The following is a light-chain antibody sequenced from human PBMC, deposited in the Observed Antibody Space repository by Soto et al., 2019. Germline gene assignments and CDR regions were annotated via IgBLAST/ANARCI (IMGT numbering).Light chain of an antibody. CDR2: NHN. V-gene: IGLV1-44*01. Sequence: QSVLTQPPSASSTPGQTVTISCSGSTSNIGTFYVYWYQQLPGMAPKLLIYNHNQRPSDVPDRFSASKAGTSASLAITGLQSEDEADFYCVTWDDSLNGVVFGGGTKLTVL. CDR3: VTWDDSLNGVV. J-gene: IGLJ2*01. CDR1: TSNIGTFY.